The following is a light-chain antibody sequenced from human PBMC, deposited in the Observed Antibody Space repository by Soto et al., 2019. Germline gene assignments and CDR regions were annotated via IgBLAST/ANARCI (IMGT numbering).Light chain of an antibody. CDR1: QSFRSTY. CDR2: GAS. V-gene: IGKV3-20*01. CDR3: QQYGSSPYT. Sequence: EIVLTQSPGTLSLSPGERATLSCRASQSFRSTYLAWFQQKPGQAPRLLIYGASSRAIDVPDRFSGSGSGTDFTLTISRLEPEDFAVYYCQQYGSSPYTFGQGTRLDIK. J-gene: IGKJ5*01.